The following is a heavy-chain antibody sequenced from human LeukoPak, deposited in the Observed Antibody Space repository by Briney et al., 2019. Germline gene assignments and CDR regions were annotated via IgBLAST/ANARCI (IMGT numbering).Heavy chain of an antibody. CDR3: ARGPYYYDSSGYYLPGLFDY. CDR2: IIPIFGTA. CDR1: GGTFSSYA. Sequence: ASVKVSCKASGGTFSSYAISWVRQAPGQGLEWMGGIIPIFGTANYAQMFQGRVTITTDESTSTAYMELSSLRSEDTAVYYCARGPYYYDSSGYYLPGLFDYWGQGTLVTVSS. D-gene: IGHD3-22*01. V-gene: IGHV1-69*05. J-gene: IGHJ4*02.